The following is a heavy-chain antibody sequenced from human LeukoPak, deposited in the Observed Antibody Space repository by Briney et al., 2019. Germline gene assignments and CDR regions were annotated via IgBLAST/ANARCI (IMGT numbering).Heavy chain of an antibody. J-gene: IGHJ3*02. CDR3: ARGVPAAELDGGAFDI. CDR1: GGTFSSYA. Sequence: SVKLSCKTSGGTFSSYAISWVRQAPGQGLEWMGGIIPIFDTANYAQKFQGRVTITADESTSTAYMELSSLRSEDTGVYYCARGVPAAELDGGAFDIWGQGTMVTVSS. CDR2: IIPIFDTA. V-gene: IGHV1-69*13. D-gene: IGHD2-2*01.